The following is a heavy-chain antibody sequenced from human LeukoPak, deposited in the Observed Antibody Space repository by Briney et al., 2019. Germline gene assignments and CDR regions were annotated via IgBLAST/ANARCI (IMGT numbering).Heavy chain of an antibody. Sequence: PSETLSLTCTVSGGSISSHYWSWIRQPPGKGLEWIGYIYYSGSTNYNPSLKSRVTISVDTSKNQFSLKLSSVTAADTAVYYCARDDGFGEFDYWGQGTLVTVSS. V-gene: IGHV4-59*11. J-gene: IGHJ4*02. D-gene: IGHD3-10*01. CDR2: IYYSGST. CDR3: ARDDGFGEFDY. CDR1: GGSISSHY.